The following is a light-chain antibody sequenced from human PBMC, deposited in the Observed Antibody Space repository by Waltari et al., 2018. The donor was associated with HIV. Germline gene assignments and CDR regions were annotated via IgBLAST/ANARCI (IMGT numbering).Light chain of an antibody. Sequence: EIVLTQSPGTLSLSPGERATLSCRASQSVSRNFLAWYHQKPGQAPRLLIYGASTRAPGIADRFSGTGSGTDFTLTISRLEPEDFAVFYCQQYGSSREYTFGQGTKLEIK. V-gene: IGKV3-20*01. J-gene: IGKJ2*01. CDR2: GAS. CDR3: QQYGSSREYT. CDR1: QSVSRNF.